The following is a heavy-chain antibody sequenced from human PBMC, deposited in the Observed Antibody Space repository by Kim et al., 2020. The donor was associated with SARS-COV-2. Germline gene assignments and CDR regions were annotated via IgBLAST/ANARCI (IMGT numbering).Heavy chain of an antibody. J-gene: IGHJ4*02. D-gene: IGHD5-12*01. Sequence: PSLNSRVTISVDTSKNQFSLKLSSVTAADTAVYYCARDFGPGYAPYYFDYWGQGTLVTVSS. CDR3: ARDFGPGYAPYYFDY. V-gene: IGHV4-39*07.